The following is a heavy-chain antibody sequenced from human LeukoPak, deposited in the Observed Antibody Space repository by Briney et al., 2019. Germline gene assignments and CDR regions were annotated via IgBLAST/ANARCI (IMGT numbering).Heavy chain of an antibody. CDR1: GLTFSDYY. CDR2: ISRSGDTI. V-gene: IGHV3-11*01. CDR3: GGDYNTPFSYYYGKDV. D-gene: IGHD3-3*01. Sequence: EPGGSLRLSGAASGLTFSDYYMSWIRQAPGKGLEWVSYISRSGDTIYYADSVKGRFTISRDNAKNSLYLQMNSLRAEDTAVYYCGGDYNTPFSYYYGKDVWGQGTTVTVSS. J-gene: IGHJ6*02.